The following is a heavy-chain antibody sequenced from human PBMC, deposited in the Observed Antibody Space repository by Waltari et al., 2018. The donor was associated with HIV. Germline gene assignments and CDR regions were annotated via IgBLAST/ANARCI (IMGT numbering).Heavy chain of an antibody. J-gene: IGHJ4*02. V-gene: IGHV1-8*01. CDR1: GYTFSSYD. Sequence: QVQLVQSGAEVTKPGASVKVSCKTSGYTFSSYDINWVRQATGQGPEWMGWMKPNSGNTGDAQKFQGRVFMTRNTCTTTVYREMIGLRSEERALYYCATWEGRGQPSSYINCWGQGTLVTVSS. D-gene: IGHD1-26*01. CDR2: MKPNSGNT. CDR3: ATWEGRGQPSSYINC.